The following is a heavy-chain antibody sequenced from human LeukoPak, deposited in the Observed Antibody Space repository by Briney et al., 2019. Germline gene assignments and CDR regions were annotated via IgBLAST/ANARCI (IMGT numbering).Heavy chain of an antibody. V-gene: IGHV3-66*01. CDR2: IDSGGNT. CDR3: ARVAGERYCTNGVCDYFDY. J-gene: IGHJ4*02. D-gene: IGHD2-8*01. Sequence: GGSLRLSCAASGFTVSRNYMTWVRQAPGRGLEWVSVIDSGGNTDYADAVRGRFSISRDNSNNTLYLQMNSLRAEDTAVYYCARVAGERYCTNGVCDYFDYWGQGTLVTVSS. CDR1: GFTVSRNY.